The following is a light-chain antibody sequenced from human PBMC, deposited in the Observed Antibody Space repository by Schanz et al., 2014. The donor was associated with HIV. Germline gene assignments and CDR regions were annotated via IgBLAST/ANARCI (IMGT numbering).Light chain of an antibody. J-gene: IGLJ2*01. CDR3: QSFDTSLSAVV. Sequence: QSVLTQPPSASGSPGQSVTISCTGTSSDVGGYNYVSWYQQHPGKAPKLMIYDVSNRPSGVSNRFSGSKSGNTASLTISGLQAEDEGDYYCQSFDTSLSAVVFGGGTKLTVL. CDR1: SSDVGGYNY. V-gene: IGLV2-8*01. CDR2: DVS.